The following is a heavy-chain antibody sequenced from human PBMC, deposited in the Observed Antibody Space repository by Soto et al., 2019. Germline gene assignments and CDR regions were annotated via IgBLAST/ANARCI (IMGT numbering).Heavy chain of an antibody. V-gene: IGHV4-30-2*03. CDR2: IYHSGGT. Sequence: SGTLSVTCAVSGGSIRSGGYFWSWIRQPPGKGLEWIGSIYHSGGTFYTPSLKSRVTMSVDTSNNQFSLKLNSVTAAGTAVYYCARQATGYYYGWFDPWGQGTLVTVSS. CDR3: ARQATGYYYGWFDP. J-gene: IGHJ5*01. CDR1: GGSIRSGGYF. D-gene: IGHD3-22*01.